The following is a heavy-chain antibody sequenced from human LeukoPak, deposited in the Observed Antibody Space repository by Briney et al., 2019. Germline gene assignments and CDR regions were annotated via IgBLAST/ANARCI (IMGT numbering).Heavy chain of an antibody. CDR1: GSTFNMFW. V-gene: IGHV5-51*01. CDR2: IYPGDSDT. J-gene: IGHJ4*02. CDR3: ATLMAEGTFDS. Sequence: GEFLKISCKGSGSTFNMFWIGWVRQMPGKGLEWMGIIYPGDSDTRYSPSFQGQVTISADKSINTAYLQWSSLKASDTAMYYCATLMAEGTFDSWGQGTLVTVSS. D-gene: IGHD2-8*01.